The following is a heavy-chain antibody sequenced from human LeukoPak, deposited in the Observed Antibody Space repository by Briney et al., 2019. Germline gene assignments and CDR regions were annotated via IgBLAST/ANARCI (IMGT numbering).Heavy chain of an antibody. CDR1: GFTFSSYA. V-gene: IGHV3-23*01. CDR2: ISGSGGST. CDR3: AKWDEEGVVVAATSFDY. J-gene: IGHJ4*02. Sequence: PGGSLRLSCAASGFTFSSYAMSWVRQAPGKGLERVSAISGSGGSTYYADSVKGRFTISRDNSKNTLYLQMNSLRAEDTAVYYCAKWDEEGVVVAATSFDYWGQGTLVTVSS. D-gene: IGHD2-15*01.